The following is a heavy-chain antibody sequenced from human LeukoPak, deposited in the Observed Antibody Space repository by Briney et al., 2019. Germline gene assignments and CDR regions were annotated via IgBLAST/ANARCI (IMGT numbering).Heavy chain of an antibody. CDR1: GFTFSSYA. CDR2: ISYDGSNK. V-gene: IGHV3-30-3*01. J-gene: IGHJ2*01. CDR3: ARVEGATSRGWYFDL. D-gene: IGHD3-3*01. Sequence: GGSLRLSCAASGFTFSSYAMHWVRQAPGKGLEWVAVISYDGSNKYYADSVKGRFTISRDNSKNTLYLQMNSLRAEDTAVYYCARVEGATSRGWYFDLWGRGTLVTVSS.